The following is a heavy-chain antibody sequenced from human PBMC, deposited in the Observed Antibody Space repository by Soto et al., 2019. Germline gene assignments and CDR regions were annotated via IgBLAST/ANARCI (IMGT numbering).Heavy chain of an antibody. D-gene: IGHD1-1*01. CDR2: IHQSGNT. J-gene: IGHJ5*02. CDR3: VRANWNRFDP. Sequence: QTLSLTCVLSVGLLNSGGAFWTWVRESPGKGLEYIGNIHQSGNTYYNPSLERRVALSIDTSNNLFSLNVTSVTAADSAIYYCVRANWNRFDPWGQGILVTVSS. CDR1: VGLLNSGGAF. V-gene: IGHV4-30-2*06.